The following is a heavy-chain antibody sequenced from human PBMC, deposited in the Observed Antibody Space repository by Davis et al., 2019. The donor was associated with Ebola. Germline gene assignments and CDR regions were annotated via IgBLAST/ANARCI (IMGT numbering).Heavy chain of an antibody. CDR1: GGSISSYY. Sequence: MPSETLSLTCTVSGGSISSYYWSWIRQPPGKGLEWIGYIYYSGSTNYNPSLKSRVTISVDTSKYQFSLKLSSVTAADTAVYYCARVAVEGFWSGRTELYYYYGMDVWGQGTTVTVSS. J-gene: IGHJ6*02. CDR2: IYYSGST. D-gene: IGHD3-3*01. V-gene: IGHV4-59*01. CDR3: ARVAVEGFWSGRTELYYYYGMDV.